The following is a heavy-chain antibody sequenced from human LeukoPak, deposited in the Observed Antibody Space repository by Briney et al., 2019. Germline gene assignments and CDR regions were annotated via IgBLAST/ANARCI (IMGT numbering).Heavy chain of an antibody. D-gene: IGHD3-22*01. CDR3: ARYYYDSGGHFDY. V-gene: IGHV1-69*04. CDR2: IIPILGIA. J-gene: IGHJ4*02. Sequence: SVKVSCKASEGTFSSYAISWVRQAPGQGLEWMGRIIPILGIANYAQKFQGRVTITADKSTSTAYMELSSLRSEDTAVYYCARYYYDSGGHFDYWGQGTLVTVSP. CDR1: EGTFSSYA.